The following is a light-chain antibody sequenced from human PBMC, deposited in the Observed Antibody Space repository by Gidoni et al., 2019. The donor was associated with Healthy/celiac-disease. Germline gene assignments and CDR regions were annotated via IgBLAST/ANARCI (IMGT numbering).Light chain of an antibody. V-gene: IGKV3-11*01. J-gene: IGKJ4*01. CDR3: QKRSNWLT. CDR2: DAS. Sequence: VLTQSPATLSLSPGERATLSCRSSQSVSSYLAWYQHKPGQAPRLLIYDASNRATGIPARFSGSGSGTDFTVTISSLEPEDFAVYYCQKRSNWLTFGGGTKVEIK. CDR1: QSVSSY.